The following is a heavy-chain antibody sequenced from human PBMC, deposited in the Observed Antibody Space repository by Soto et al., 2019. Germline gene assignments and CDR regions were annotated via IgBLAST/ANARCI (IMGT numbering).Heavy chain of an antibody. V-gene: IGHV3-23*01. Sequence: HPGGSLRLSCAASGFTFSRYSMNWVRQAPGKGLEWVSDISSGGNSTYYADSVKGRFTISRDNSKNTLYLQMNSLRVEDTAVYYCAKRQAGAGFSSWGQGTLVTVSS. J-gene: IGHJ4*02. CDR2: ISSGGNST. CDR3: AKRQAGAGFSS. D-gene: IGHD6-13*01. CDR1: GFTFSRYS.